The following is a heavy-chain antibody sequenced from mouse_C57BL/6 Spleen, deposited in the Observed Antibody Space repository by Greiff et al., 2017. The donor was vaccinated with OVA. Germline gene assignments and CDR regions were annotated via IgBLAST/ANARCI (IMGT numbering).Heavy chain of an antibody. V-gene: IGHV1-15*01. CDR1: GYTFTDYE. CDR3: TPGTGGFDY. D-gene: IGHD4-1*01. Sequence: QVQLQQSGAELVRPGASVTLSCKASGYTFTDYEMHWVKQTPVHGLEWIGAIDPETGGTAYNQKFKGKAILTADKSPSTAYMELRSLTSEDSAVYYCTPGTGGFDYWGQGTTLTVSS. J-gene: IGHJ2*01. CDR2: IDPETGGT.